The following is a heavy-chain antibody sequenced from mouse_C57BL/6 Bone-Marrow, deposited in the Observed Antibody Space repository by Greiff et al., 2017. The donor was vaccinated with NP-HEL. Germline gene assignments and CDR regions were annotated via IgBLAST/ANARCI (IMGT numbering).Heavy chain of an antibody. CDR3: AREGGSYVFYWYFDV. J-gene: IGHJ1*03. D-gene: IGHD1-1*01. V-gene: IGHV1-85*01. CDR1: GYTFTSYD. Sequence: QVQLQQSGPELVKPGASVKLSCKASGYTFTSYDINWVKQRPGQGLEWIGWIYPRDGSPKYNEKFKGKATLTVDTSSSTAYMELHSLTSEDSAVYFCAREGGSYVFYWYFDVWGTGTTVTVSS. CDR2: IYPRDGSP.